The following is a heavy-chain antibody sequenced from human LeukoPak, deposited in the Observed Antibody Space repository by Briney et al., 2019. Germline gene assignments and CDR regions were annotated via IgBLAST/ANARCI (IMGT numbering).Heavy chain of an antibody. D-gene: IGHD1-26*01. CDR3: ARNPPTTYYYYYMDV. J-gene: IGHJ6*03. CDR1: GYTFTSYY. CDR2: INPSGGST. V-gene: IGHV1-46*01. Sequence: ASVKVSCKASGYTFTSYYMHWVRQAPGQGLEWMGIINPSGGSTSYVQKFQGRVTMTRDTSTSTAYMELSRLRSDDTAVYYCARNPPTTYYYYYMDVWGKGTTVTVSS.